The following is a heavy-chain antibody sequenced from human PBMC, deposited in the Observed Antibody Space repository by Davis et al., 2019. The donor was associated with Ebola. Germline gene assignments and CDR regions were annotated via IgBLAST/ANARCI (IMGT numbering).Heavy chain of an antibody. CDR2: ISGSGGST. Sequence: GGSLRLSCAASGFTVSNFYMTWVRQAPGKGLEWVSAISGSGGSTYYADSVKGRFTISRDNAKNTLYLQMNSLRAEDTAVYYCAREGYSNRPPYYYGMDVWGQGTTVTVSS. CDR1: GFTVSNFY. D-gene: IGHD4-11*01. CDR3: AREGYSNRPPYYYGMDV. V-gene: IGHV3-23*01. J-gene: IGHJ6*02.